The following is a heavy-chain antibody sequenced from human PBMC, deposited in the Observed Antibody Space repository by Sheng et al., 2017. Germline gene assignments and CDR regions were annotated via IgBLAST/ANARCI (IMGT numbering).Heavy chain of an antibody. Sequence: QVQLQESGPGLVKPSETLSLTCTVSGGSISSYYWSWIRQPPGKGLEWIGYIYYSGSTNYNPSLKSRVTISVDTSKNQFSLKLSSVTAADTAVYYCARVSGSGYYPFDYWGQGNPGHRLL. CDR2: IYYSGST. CDR3: ARVSGSGYYPFDY. V-gene: IGHV4-59*01. D-gene: IGHD3-22*01. CDR1: GGSISSYY. J-gene: IGHJ4*02.